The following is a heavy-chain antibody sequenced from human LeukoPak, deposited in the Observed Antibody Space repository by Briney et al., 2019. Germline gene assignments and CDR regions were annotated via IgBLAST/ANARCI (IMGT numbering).Heavy chain of an antibody. CDR2: ISAYNGNT. J-gene: IGHJ6*03. D-gene: IGHD3-10*01. CDR3: ARDVYYGSGSYYNYYYYYMDV. Sequence: ASVKVSCKASGYTFTGYYIHWVRQAPGQGLEWMGWISAYNGNTNYAQKLQGRVTMTTDTSTSTAYMELRSLRSDDTAVYCCARDVYYGSGSYYNYYYYYMDVWGKGTTVTVSS. CDR1: GYTFTGYY. V-gene: IGHV1-18*04.